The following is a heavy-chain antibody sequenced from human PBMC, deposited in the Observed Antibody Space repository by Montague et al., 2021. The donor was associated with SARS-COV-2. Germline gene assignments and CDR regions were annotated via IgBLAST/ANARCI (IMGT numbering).Heavy chain of an antibody. CDR3: ARGFPYNVDF. CDR1: GFIFSHYS. J-gene: IGHJ4*02. D-gene: IGHD1-14*01. Sequence: SLRLSCAASGFIFSHYSMNWVRQAPGKGLEWLSPISYASNYIYYADSVRGRFTISRDNGKNSLYLQMNSLRVEDTGLYFCARGFPYNVDFWGQGTVVTVSS. CDR2: ISYASNYI. V-gene: IGHV3-21*06.